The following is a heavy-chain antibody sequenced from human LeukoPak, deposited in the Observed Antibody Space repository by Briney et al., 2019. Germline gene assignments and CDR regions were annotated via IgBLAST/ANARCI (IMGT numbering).Heavy chain of an antibody. Sequence: GGSLRLSCAASGFTVSSNYMSWVRQAPGKGLEWVSVIYSCGSTYYADSVKGRFTISRDNSKNTLYLQMNSLRAEDTAVYYCARDTYYDSSGYNFDYWGQGTLVTVSS. D-gene: IGHD3-22*01. V-gene: IGHV3-66*03. CDR3: ARDTYYDSSGYNFDY. J-gene: IGHJ4*02. CDR2: IYSCGST. CDR1: GFTVSSNY.